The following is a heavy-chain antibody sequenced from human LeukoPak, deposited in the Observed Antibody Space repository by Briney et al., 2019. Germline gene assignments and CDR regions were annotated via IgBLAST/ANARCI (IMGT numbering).Heavy chain of an antibody. CDR1: GFTFSNYW. J-gene: IGHJ4*02. Sequence: PGGSLRLSCATSGFTFSNYWMTWVRQAPGKGLEWVANINQDGSERYYVDSVKGRFTISRDNAKNALYLQMSSLRAEDTAVYFCARGVXSYYDSSAYYWGQGTLVTVSS. V-gene: IGHV3-7*04. D-gene: IGHD3-22*01. CDR2: INQDGSER. CDR3: ARGVXSYYDSSAYY.